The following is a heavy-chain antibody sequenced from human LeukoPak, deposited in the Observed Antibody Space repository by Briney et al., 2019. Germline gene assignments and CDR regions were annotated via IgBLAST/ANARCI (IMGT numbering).Heavy chain of an antibody. CDR2: IYWENGVT. V-gene: IGHV3-9*01. J-gene: IGHJ6*02. Sequence: GRSLRLSCVGSGSTVQGHAMHWVRQIPGKGLEWVSGIYWENGVTGYADSVKGRFTVSRDNAKNSLYLQMDSLRIEDTALYYCGSDLSPVGLDVWGQGTTVTVSS. CDR3: GSDLSPVGLDV. D-gene: IGHD4-17*01. CDR1: GSTVQGHA.